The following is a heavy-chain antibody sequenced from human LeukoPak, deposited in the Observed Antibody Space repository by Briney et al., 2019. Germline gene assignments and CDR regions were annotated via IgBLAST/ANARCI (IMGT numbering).Heavy chain of an antibody. V-gene: IGHV3-11*01. CDR1: EFTFSDYY. D-gene: IGHD3-10*01. CDR2: ISSSGSTI. CDR3: ARGWGSGSYYEYYFDY. J-gene: IGHJ4*02. Sequence: GGSLRLSCAASEFTFSDYYMSWIRQAPGKGLEWVSYISSSGSTIYYADSVKGRFTISRDNAKNSLYLQMNSLRAEDTAVYYCARGWGSGSYYEYYFDYWGQGTLVTVSS.